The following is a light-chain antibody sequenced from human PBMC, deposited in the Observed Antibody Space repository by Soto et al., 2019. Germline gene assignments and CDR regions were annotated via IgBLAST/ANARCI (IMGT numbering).Light chain of an antibody. J-gene: IGLJ1*01. Sequence: QSVLTQPPSASGSPGQSVAISCTGTSSDVGGYNYVSWYQQRPGKAPKLMIYEVNKRPSGVPDRFSGSKSGNTASLTVSGLQAEDGADYYCSSYAGSRNVFGTGTKVTVL. V-gene: IGLV2-8*01. CDR3: SSYAGSRNV. CDR2: EVN. CDR1: SSDVGGYNY.